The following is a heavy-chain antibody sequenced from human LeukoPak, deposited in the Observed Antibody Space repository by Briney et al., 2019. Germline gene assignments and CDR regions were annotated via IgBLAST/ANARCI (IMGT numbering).Heavy chain of an antibody. D-gene: IGHD4-17*01. Sequence: GGSLRLSCAASGFTFSSYNTNWVRQAPGKGLEWVSFIDVGSTTIYYSDSVKGRFTISRDNANKSPYLQMNSLRAEDTAVYYCARDYGDYFGNWGQGTLVTVSS. V-gene: IGHV3-48*01. J-gene: IGHJ4*02. CDR1: GFTFSSYN. CDR3: ARDYGDYFGN. CDR2: IDVGSTTI.